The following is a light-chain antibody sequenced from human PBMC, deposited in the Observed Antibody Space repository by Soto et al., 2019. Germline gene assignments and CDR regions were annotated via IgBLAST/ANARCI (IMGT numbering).Light chain of an antibody. J-gene: IGKJ4*01. V-gene: IGKV1-12*01. Sequence: DIQMTQSPSSVSASVGDRVSITCRASQGISSWLAWYQKKPGRAPKLLIYTGSSLQSGVPSRFSGTGSGTDFTLTISNLQPEDVATYYCQQANGFPLAFGGGTKVEIK. CDR3: QQANGFPLA. CDR2: TGS. CDR1: QGISSW.